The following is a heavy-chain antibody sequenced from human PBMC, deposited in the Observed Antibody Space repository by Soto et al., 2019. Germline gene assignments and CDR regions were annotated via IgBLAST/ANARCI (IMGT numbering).Heavy chain of an antibody. Sequence: EVQLVESGGGLVQPGGSLRLSCAASGFTFSSYWMSWVRQAPGKGLEWVANIKQDGSEKYYVDSVKGRFTISRDNAKNSLYLQMNSLRAEDTAVYYCASDTTVTTWEDAFDIWGQATMVTVSS. CDR2: IKQDGSEK. J-gene: IGHJ3*02. CDR3: ASDTTVTTWEDAFDI. CDR1: GFTFSSYW. D-gene: IGHD4-17*01. V-gene: IGHV3-7*01.